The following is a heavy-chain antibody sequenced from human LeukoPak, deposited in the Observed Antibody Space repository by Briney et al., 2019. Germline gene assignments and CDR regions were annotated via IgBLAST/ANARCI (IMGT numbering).Heavy chain of an antibody. D-gene: IGHD2-2*01. J-gene: IGHJ3*01. V-gene: IGHV3-23*01. CDR1: GFIVGSNY. Sequence: GGSLRLSCAASGFIVGSNYMSWVRQAPGKGLEWVSGISGRGDTTYYADSGKGRFTISRDNSKNTLYLQMNSLRTEDTAVYYCAKDRRTLDAFDVWGQGTMVTVSS. CDR3: AKDRRTLDAFDV. CDR2: ISGRGDTT.